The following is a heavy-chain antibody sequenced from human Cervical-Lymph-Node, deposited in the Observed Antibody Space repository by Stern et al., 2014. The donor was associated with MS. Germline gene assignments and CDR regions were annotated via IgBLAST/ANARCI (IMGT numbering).Heavy chain of an antibody. D-gene: IGHD1-20*01. CDR1: GFSLSTSGLC. CDR2: IDWDDDK. V-gene: IGHV2-70*11. Sequence: ESGPALVKPTQTLTLTCTFSGFSLSTSGLCVSWIRQPPGKALEWLARIDWDDDKYFRTSLKTRLTISKDTSKNQVVLTVTNMDPADTATYFCARSNTNNWNYFDYGGQGILVTVSS. CDR3: ARSNTNNWNYFDY. J-gene: IGHJ4*02.